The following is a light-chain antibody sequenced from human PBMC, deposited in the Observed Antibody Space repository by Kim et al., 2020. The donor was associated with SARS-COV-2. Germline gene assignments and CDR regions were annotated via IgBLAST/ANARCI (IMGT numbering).Light chain of an antibody. CDR2: KAS. CDR1: QDIYTF. J-gene: IGKJ2*01. CDR3: QQYDTHST. Sequence: RSAAVGDTGTLTCRASQDIYTFLAWYQQKPGEAPKLLISKASILESGVPSRFSGDGSGTDFTLTISSLQPDDFATYYCQQYDTHSTFGQGTKLEI. V-gene: IGKV1-5*03.